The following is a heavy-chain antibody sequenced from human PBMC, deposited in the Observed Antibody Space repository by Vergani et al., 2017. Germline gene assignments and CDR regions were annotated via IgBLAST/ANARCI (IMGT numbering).Heavy chain of an antibody. CDR1: GYTFTSYA. CDR3: ARDREAWAYYGFIFAAIDAFDI. V-gene: IGHV7-4-1*02. Sequence: QVQLVQSGSELKKPGASVKVSCKASGYTFTSYAMNWVRQAPGQGLEWIGWINTNTGNPTYAQGFTGRFVFSLDTSVSTAYLQISSLKAEDTAVYYCARDREAWAYYGFIFAAIDAFDIWGQGTMVTVSS. D-gene: IGHD3-3*01. J-gene: IGHJ3*02. CDR2: INTNTGNP.